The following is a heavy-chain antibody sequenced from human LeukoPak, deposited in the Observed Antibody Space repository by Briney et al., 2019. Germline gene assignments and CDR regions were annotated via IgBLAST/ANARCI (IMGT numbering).Heavy chain of an antibody. Sequence: SETLSLTCAVYSGSFSGYYWNWIRQPPGKGLEWIGEVDHSGSTNSNPSLKSRVTISVDTSKSQFSLKLSSVTAADTAVYYCARDNPFGWPHSMDVWGHGTTVTVSS. J-gene: IGHJ6*02. V-gene: IGHV4-34*01. D-gene: IGHD5-24*01. CDR1: SGSFSGYY. CDR2: VDHSGST. CDR3: ARDNPFGWPHSMDV.